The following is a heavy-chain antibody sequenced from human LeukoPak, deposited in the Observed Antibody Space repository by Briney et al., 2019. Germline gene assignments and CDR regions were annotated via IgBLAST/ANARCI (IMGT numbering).Heavy chain of an antibody. CDR1: GGSISSRSYY. CDR3: ARTSITIFGVVTTFDY. V-gene: IGHV4-39*01. CDR2: IYYSGST. Sequence: PSETLSLTCTVSGGSISSRSYYWGWIRQPPGKGLAWIGSIYYSGSTYYNPSLKSRVTISVDTSKNQFSLKLSSVTAADTAVYYCARTSITIFGVVTTFDYWGQGTLVTVSS. D-gene: IGHD3-3*01. J-gene: IGHJ4*02.